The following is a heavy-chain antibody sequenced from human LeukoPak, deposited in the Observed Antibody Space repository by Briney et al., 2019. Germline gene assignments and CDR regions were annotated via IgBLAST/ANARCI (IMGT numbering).Heavy chain of an antibody. Sequence: PSETLSLTCTVSGGSISSYYWNWIRQPPGKGLEWIGYIYYSGSTNYNPSLKSRVTISVDTSKNQFSLKLSSVTAADTAVYYCARGQWLDHFDYWGQGTLVTVSS. CDR1: GGSISSYY. V-gene: IGHV4-59*01. J-gene: IGHJ4*02. D-gene: IGHD6-19*01. CDR2: IYYSGST. CDR3: ARGQWLDHFDY.